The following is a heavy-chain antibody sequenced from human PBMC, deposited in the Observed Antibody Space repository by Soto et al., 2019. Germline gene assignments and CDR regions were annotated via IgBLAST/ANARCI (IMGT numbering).Heavy chain of an antibody. Sequence: SVKVSCKASGFTFTSSAVQWVRQARGQRLEWIGWIVVGSGNTNYAQKFQERVTITRDMSTSTAYMELSSLRSEDTAVYYCAAGRGYSYAEREDLYYYYYGMDVWGQGTTVTVSS. CDR1: GFTFTSSA. V-gene: IGHV1-58*01. J-gene: IGHJ6*02. CDR2: IVVGSGNT. D-gene: IGHD5-18*01. CDR3: AAGRGYSYAEREDLYYYYYGMDV.